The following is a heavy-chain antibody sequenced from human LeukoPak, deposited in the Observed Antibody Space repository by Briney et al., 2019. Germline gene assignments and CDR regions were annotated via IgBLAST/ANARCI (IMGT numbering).Heavy chain of an antibody. CDR2: INPNSGDT. V-gene: IGHV1-2*02. CDR1: GYTFTSYS. J-gene: IGHJ4*02. CDR3: ARSAQYSSAWFTGSFDY. Sequence: ASVKVSCKASGYTFTSYSINWVRQAPGQGLEWMGWINPNSGDTHYAQMFQGRVTMTRDTSINTAYMELRRVRSDDTAVYYCARSAQYSSAWFTGSFDYWGQGTLVTVSS. D-gene: IGHD6-13*01.